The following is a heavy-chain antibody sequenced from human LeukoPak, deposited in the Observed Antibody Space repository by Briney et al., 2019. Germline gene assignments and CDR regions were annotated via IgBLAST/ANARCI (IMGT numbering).Heavy chain of an antibody. D-gene: IGHD2-21*01. CDR2: ISGSGGST. V-gene: IGHV3-23*01. Sequence: GGSLRLSCAASGFTFSSYAMSWVRQAPGKGLEWVSAISGSGGSTYYADSVKGRFTISRDNSKNTLYLQMNSLRAEDTAIYYCAKVDCGGSGCRRVDYWGQGTLVTVSS. CDR1: GFTFSSYA. CDR3: AKVDCGGSGCRRVDY. J-gene: IGHJ4*02.